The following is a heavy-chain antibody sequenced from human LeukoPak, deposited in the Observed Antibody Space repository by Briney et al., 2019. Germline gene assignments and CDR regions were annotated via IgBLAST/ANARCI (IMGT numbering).Heavy chain of an antibody. CDR3: AKDSGTLRNTVFGVAPSGMDV. CDR1: GFTFDDYG. D-gene: IGHD3-3*01. Sequence: LSGGSLRLSCVACGFTFDDYGMHWVRQAPGKGLEWVSGISWTGGVIGYADSLKGRFIISRDNAKNSLYLQMNSLRVEDTALYYCAKDSGTLRNTVFGVAPSGMDVWGQGTTVTVSS. CDR2: ISWTGGVI. V-gene: IGHV3-9*01. J-gene: IGHJ6*02.